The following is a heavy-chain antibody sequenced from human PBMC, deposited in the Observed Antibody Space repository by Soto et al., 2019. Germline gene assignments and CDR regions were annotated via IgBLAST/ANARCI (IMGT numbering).Heavy chain of an antibody. CDR2: MNPNSGNT. CDR1: GYTFTSYD. CDR3: AISDLVVGVAMNDY. D-gene: IGHD2-15*01. V-gene: IGHV1-8*01. J-gene: IGHJ4*02. Sequence: ASVKVSCKASGYTFTSYDINWVRQATGQGLEWMGWMNPNSGNTGYAQKFQGRVTMTRNTSISTAYMELSSLRSEDTAVYYCAISDLVVGVAMNDYWGQGTLVTVSS.